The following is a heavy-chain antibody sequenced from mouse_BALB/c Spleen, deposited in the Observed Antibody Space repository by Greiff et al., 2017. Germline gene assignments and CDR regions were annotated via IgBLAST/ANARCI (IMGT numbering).Heavy chain of an antibody. Sequence: VKLMESGPGLVQPSQSLSITCTVSGFSLTSYGVHWVRQSPGKGLEWLGVIWSGGSTDYNAAFISRLSISKDNSKSQVFFKMNSLQADDTAIYYCARKAYYGYDYAMDYWGQGTSVTVSS. CDR1: GFSLTSYG. V-gene: IGHV2-4-1*01. D-gene: IGHD2-9*01. CDR3: ARKAYYGYDYAMDY. CDR2: IWSGGST. J-gene: IGHJ4*01.